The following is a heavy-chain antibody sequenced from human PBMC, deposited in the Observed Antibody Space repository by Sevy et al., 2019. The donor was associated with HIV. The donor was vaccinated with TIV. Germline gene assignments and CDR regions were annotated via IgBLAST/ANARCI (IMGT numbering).Heavy chain of an antibody. V-gene: IGHV3-53*01. CDR2: IYGGGST. Sequence: GGSLRLSCAASGFTVSSNYMSWVRQAPGKGLEWVSVIYGGGSTYYADTLRGRLTISRDNSKNTLYLQLNSLRAEDTAVYYCARGEDDYYDSSGYHLWGQGTLVTVSS. J-gene: IGHJ4*02. D-gene: IGHD3-22*01. CDR1: GFTVSSNY. CDR3: ARGEDDYYDSSGYHL.